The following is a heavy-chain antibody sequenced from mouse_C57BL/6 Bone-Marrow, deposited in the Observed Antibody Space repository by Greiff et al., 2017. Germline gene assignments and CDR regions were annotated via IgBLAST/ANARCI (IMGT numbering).Heavy chain of an antibody. J-gene: IGHJ1*03. D-gene: IGHD1-1*01. CDR2: INPGSGGT. CDR1: GYAFTNYL. V-gene: IGHV1-54*01. CDR3: ASPFLTTVGYFDV. Sequence: QVQLQQSGAGLVRPGTSVKVSCKASGYAFTNYLIEWVKQRPGQGLEWIGVINPGSGGTNYNEKFKGKATLTADKSSSTAYMQLSCLTSDDSAVYFCASPFLTTVGYFDVRSTGTTVAVSS.